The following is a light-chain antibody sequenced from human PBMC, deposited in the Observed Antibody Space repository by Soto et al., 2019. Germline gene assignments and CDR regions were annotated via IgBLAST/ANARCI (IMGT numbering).Light chain of an antibody. J-gene: IGKJ2*01. CDR1: QSVSSRS. CDR2: DAS. CDR3: QQYGTSPHT. Sequence: EIVLTQSPGTLSLSPGERATLSCRASQSVSSRSLAWYQQKPGQAPRLLIYDASSRATGIPDRFSGSGSGTDFTLTISRLEPEDFAVYYCQQYGTSPHTFGQGTKLEIK. V-gene: IGKV3-20*01.